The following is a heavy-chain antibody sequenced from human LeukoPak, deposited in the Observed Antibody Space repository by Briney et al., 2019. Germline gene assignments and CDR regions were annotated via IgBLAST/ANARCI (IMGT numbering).Heavy chain of an antibody. D-gene: IGHD1-26*01. CDR1: GYSFNTYW. V-gene: IGHV5-51*01. CDR2: IYPGDSDT. J-gene: IGHJ4*02. CDR3: ARQNIGGTSASDY. Sequence: GESLKISCKGSGYSFNTYWIGWVRQMPGKGLERMGIIYPGDSDTRYSPSFQGQVTISADKSLSTAYLQWGSLKASDTAMYYCARQNIGGTSASDYWGQGTLVTVSS.